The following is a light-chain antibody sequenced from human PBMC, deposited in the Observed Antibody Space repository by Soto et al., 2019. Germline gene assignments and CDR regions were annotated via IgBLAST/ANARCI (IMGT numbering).Light chain of an antibody. CDR3: MQAHQTPYT. V-gene: IGKV2-28*01. J-gene: IGKJ2*01. CDR1: QSLLQTNGYNY. Sequence: DIVMTQSPLSLPVTPGEPASISCRSSQSLLQTNGYNYLDWYVQKPGQSQQLLIYLASSRASGVPDRFRGSRSGTDFTLEISRVEAEDVGVYYCMQAHQTPYTFGQGIKLEI. CDR2: LAS.